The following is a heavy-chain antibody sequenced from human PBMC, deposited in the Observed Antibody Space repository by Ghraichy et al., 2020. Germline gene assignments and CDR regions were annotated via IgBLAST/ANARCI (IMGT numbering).Heavy chain of an antibody. Sequence: LSLTCEASGFTFSNYLMGWVRQAPGKGLEWVSYFTLGGSDMYYADSVKGRFTISRDNVRNSMYLQMDSLRVEDTAVYYCARDIKAYHYAADVWGQGTTVTVSS. CDR2: FTLGGSDM. V-gene: IGHV3-11*01. D-gene: IGHD4/OR15-4a*01. CDR3: ARDIKAYHYAADV. CDR1: GFTFSNYL. J-gene: IGHJ6*02.